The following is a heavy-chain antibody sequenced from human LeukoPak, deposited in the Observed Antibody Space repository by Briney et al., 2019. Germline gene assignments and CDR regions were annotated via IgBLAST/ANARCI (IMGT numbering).Heavy chain of an antibody. CDR2: INPSGGST. J-gene: IGHJ4*02. CDR3: ARDQEGFDY. Sequence: ASVKVSCKASGYTFTSYYMHWVRQAPGQGLEWMGIINPSGGSTSYAQRFQGRVTVTRDTSTSTVHMELSGLRSEDTAVYYCARDQEGFDYWGQGTLVTVSS. V-gene: IGHV1-46*01. CDR1: GYTFTSYY.